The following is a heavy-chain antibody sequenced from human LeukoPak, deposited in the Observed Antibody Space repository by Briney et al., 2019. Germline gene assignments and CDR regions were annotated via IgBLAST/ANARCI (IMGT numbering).Heavy chain of an antibody. CDR1: GGSISSGGYS. D-gene: IGHD3-3*01. J-gene: IGHJ5*02. CDR3: AGDGGSGTIFGVVGFDP. CDR2: IYTSGST. V-gene: IGHV4-61*02. Sequence: SQTLSLTCAVSGGSISSGGYSWSRIRQPAGKGLEWIGLIYTSGSTNYNPSLKSRVTMSVDTSKNQFSLKLSSVTAADTAVYYCAGDGGSGTIFGVVGFDPWGQGTLVTVSS.